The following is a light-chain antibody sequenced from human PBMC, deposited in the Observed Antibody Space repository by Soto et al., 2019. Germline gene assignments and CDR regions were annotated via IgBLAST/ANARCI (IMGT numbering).Light chain of an antibody. CDR2: DVS. CDR1: SDDVGHYNY. Sequence: QSALTQPASVSGSPGQSITISCTGTSDDVGHYNYVSWYQQHPGKAPKLMIYDVSNRPSGIPNRFSGSKSGNTASLTISGLQPEDEADYYCSSYTRRSSITLMVFGGGTQVTVL. CDR3: SSYTRRSSITLMV. V-gene: IGLV2-14*03. J-gene: IGLJ2*01.